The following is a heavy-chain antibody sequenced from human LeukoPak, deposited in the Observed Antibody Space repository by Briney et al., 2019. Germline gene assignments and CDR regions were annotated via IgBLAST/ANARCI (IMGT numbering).Heavy chain of an antibody. CDR2: INPARNT. D-gene: IGHD4-17*01. J-gene: IGHJ4*02. V-gene: IGHV3-23*01. Sequence: GGSLRLSCAASGFSFPNFAMAWVRQAPGKGLEWVSTINPARNTYYADSVKGRFTISRDNSKNTLYLQMNSLRAEDTAVYYCAKDQDYGDYFDYWGQGTLVTVSS. CDR1: GFSFPNFA. CDR3: AKDQDYGDYFDY.